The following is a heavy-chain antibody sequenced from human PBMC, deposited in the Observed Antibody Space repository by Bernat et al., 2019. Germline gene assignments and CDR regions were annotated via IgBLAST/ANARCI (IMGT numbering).Heavy chain of an antibody. D-gene: IGHD2-15*01. Sequence: EVQLVESGGGLVQPGGSLRLSCAASGFTFSSYWMHWVRQAPGKGLVWVSRINSDGSNTKYADSVKGRFTFSRDNAKNTLYLQMNSLRAEDTAVYYCARSYCSGNSCPNEFDPRAREPWSPSPQ. J-gene: IGHJ5*02. V-gene: IGHV3-74*03. CDR3: ARSYCSGNSCPNEFDP. CDR2: INSDGSNT. CDR1: GFTFSSYW.